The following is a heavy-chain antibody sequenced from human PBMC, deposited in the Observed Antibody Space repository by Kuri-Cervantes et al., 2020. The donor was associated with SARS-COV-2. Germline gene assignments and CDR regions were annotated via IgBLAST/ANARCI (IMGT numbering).Heavy chain of an antibody. CDR1: GYTFTSYY. V-gene: IGHV1-46*01. D-gene: IGHD3-22*01. CDR2: INPSGCST. CDR3: ARVEYYYDSSGYYGFIGFDP. Sequence: ASVKVSCKESGYTFTSYYMHWVRQAPGQGLEWMGIINPSGCSTSYAQKFQGRVTMTRNTSISTAYMELSSLRSEDTAVYYCARVEYYYDSSGYYGFIGFDPWGQGTLVTVSS. J-gene: IGHJ5*02.